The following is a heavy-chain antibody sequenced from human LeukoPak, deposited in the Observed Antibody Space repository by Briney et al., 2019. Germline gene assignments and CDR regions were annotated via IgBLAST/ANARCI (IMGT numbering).Heavy chain of an antibody. J-gene: IGHJ4*02. CDR1: GFTFSSYA. CDR3: ARDRTYDSSGYYLD. Sequence: GGPLRLSCAASGFTFSSYAMHWVRQAPGKGLEWVAVISYDGSNKYYADSVKGRFTISRDNSKNTLYLQMNSLRAEDTAVYYCARDRTYDSSGYYLDWGQGTLVTVSS. V-gene: IGHV3-30*01. D-gene: IGHD3-22*01. CDR2: ISYDGSNK.